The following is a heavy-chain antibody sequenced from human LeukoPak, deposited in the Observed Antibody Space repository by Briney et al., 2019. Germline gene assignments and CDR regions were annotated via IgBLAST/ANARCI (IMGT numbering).Heavy chain of an antibody. CDR1: GITVSNYG. V-gene: IGHV3-23*01. Sequence: GGSLRLSCSVSGITVSNYGMSWVRQAPGKGLEWVAGISDSGGGTKYADSVKGRFTISRDNFKNTLYLQMNSLRAEDTAVYFCAKRSVVIRVILVGFHKEAYYFDSWGQGALVTVSS. CDR3: AKRSVVIRVILVGFHKEAYYFDS. J-gene: IGHJ4*02. CDR2: ISDSGGGT. D-gene: IGHD3-22*01.